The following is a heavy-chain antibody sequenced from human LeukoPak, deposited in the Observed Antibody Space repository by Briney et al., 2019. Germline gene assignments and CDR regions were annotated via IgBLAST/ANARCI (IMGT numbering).Heavy chain of an antibody. CDR2: IYYSGST. D-gene: IGHD6-6*01. Sequence: PSETLSLTCTVSGGSISSYYWSWIRQPPGKGLEWIGYIYYSGSTNYNPSLKSRVTISVDTSKNQFSLKLSSVTAADTAVYYCARHIIEYSSSALFDYWGQGTLGTVSS. V-gene: IGHV4-59*01. CDR3: ARHIIEYSSSALFDY. J-gene: IGHJ4*02. CDR1: GGSISSYY.